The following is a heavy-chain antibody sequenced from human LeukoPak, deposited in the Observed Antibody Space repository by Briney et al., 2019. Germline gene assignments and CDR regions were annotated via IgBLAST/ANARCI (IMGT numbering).Heavy chain of an antibody. D-gene: IGHD3-22*01. CDR3: ARGEDYYDSSGYPSPIDY. Sequence: GGSLRLSCAASGFTFSSYSMNWVRQAPGKGLEWVSYISSSSSTICYADSVKGRFTISRDNAKNSLYLQMNSLRAEDTAVYYCARGEDYYDSSGYPSPIDYWGQGTLVTVSS. J-gene: IGHJ4*02. CDR2: ISSSSSTI. CDR1: GFTFSSYS. V-gene: IGHV3-48*01.